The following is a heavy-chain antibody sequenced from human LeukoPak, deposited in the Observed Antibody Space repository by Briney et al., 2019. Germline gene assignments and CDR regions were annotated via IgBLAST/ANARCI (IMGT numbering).Heavy chain of an antibody. Sequence: GESLKISCKGSGYSFTSYWIGWVRQVPGKGLEWMGIIYPGDSDTRYSPSFQGQVTISADKSLSTAYLQWSSLKASDPALYYCARQVAVAGTGWFDPWGQGTLVTVSS. J-gene: IGHJ5*02. V-gene: IGHV5-51*01. CDR1: GYSFTSYW. CDR3: ARQVAVAGTGWFDP. CDR2: IYPGDSDT. D-gene: IGHD6-19*01.